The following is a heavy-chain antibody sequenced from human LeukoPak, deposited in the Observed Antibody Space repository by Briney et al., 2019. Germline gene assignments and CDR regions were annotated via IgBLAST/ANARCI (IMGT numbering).Heavy chain of an antibody. J-gene: IGHJ2*01. CDR3: ARGANSNWYFDL. CDR1: GDSVSSNTAA. D-gene: IGHD1-1*01. CDR2: TYYRSKWYN. Sequence: SQTLSLTCAIAGDSVSSNTAAWNWIKQSPSRGLKWLGRTYYRSKWYNDYAVSVKSRITINPDTSKNQFSLQLNSMTPEDTAVYYCARGANSNWYFDLWGRGTLVTVSS. V-gene: IGHV6-1*01.